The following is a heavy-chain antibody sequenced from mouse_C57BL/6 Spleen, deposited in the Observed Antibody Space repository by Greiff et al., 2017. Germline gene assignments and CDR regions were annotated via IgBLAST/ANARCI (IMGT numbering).Heavy chain of an antibody. CDR1: GFNIKDYY. V-gene: IGHV14-2*01. CDR2: IDPGDGET. Sequence: VQLKQSGAELVKPGASVKLSCTASGFNIKDYYMHWVKQRTEQGLEWIGRIDPGDGETKYTPKFQGKATITADTSSNTAYLQLSSLTSEDTAVYSCASPLYDGYYEFAYWGQGTLVTVSA. CDR3: ASPLYDGYYEFAY. J-gene: IGHJ3*01. D-gene: IGHD2-3*01.